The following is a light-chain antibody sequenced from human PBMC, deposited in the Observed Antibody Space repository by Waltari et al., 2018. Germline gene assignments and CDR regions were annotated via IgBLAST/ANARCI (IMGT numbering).Light chain of an antibody. J-gene: IGKJ2*01. Sequence: DIQLTQSPSFLSAVVGDRVTITCRASQDINIFLAWYQQTPGKAPKLLIFAASDLQSGVPLRFSGTGSGTEFTLTISSLRPEDFATYYCQQLHSYPHTFGQGTTLAIK. CDR2: AAS. CDR1: QDINIF. V-gene: IGKV1-9*01. CDR3: QQLHSYPHT.